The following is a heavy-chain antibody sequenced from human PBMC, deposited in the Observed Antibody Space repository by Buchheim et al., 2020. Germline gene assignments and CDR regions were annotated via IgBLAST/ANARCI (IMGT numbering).Heavy chain of an antibody. D-gene: IGHD6-6*01. CDR1: GFTFSNYA. J-gene: IGHJ4*02. Sequence: EVQLLESGGGSVQPGGSLRLSCAASGFTFSNYAMTWVRQAPGKGLEWVSGISGSGGGTWYADSVKGRFTISRDRSKKTLYLQMHSLRPDDTAVYYCARGPGSSAITPFDYWGQGTL. CDR2: ISGSGGGT. V-gene: IGHV3-23*01. CDR3: ARGPGSSAITPFDY.